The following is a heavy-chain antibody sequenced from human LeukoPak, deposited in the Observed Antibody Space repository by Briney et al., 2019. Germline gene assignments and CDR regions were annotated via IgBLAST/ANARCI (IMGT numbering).Heavy chain of an antibody. CDR2: IWYDGSNK. V-gene: IGHV3-33*01. D-gene: IGHD5-18*01. CDR3: ARGATWIQLWLRAFDI. Sequence: GGSLRLSCAASGFTFSSYGMHWVRQAPGKGLEWVAVIWYDGSNKYYADSVKGRFTISRDNSKNTLYLRMNSLRAEDTAVYYCARGATWIQLWLRAFDIWAQGTMVTVSS. CDR1: GFTFSSYG. J-gene: IGHJ3*02.